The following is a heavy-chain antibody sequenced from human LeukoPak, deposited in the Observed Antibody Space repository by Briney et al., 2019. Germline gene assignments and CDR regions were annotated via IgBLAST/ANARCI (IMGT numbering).Heavy chain of an antibody. D-gene: IGHD1-14*01. Sequence: GGSLRPSCAASEFTFSNYAMNWVRQAPGKGLEWVSGISGGGGSTYYADSVKGRFTISRDNSKNTLYLQMHSLRAEDTALYYCAKGSGINHYHWIDPWGQGTLVTVSS. CDR1: EFTFSNYA. V-gene: IGHV3-23*01. J-gene: IGHJ5*02. CDR3: AKGSGINHYHWIDP. CDR2: ISGGGGST.